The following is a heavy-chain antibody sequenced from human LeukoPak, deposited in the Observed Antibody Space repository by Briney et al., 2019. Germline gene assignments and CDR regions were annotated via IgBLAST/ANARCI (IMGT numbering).Heavy chain of an antibody. V-gene: IGHV3-30-3*01. CDR2: ISYDGGNK. D-gene: IGHD6-19*01. CDR1: GFTFSSYA. J-gene: IGHJ4*02. Sequence: QPGRSLRLSCAASGFTFSSYAMHWVRQAPGKGLEWVAVISYDGGNKYYADSVKGRFTISRDNSKNTLYLQMNSLRAEDTAVYYCARDTQAVADYQFDSSGQGTLVTVSS. CDR3: ARDTQAVADYQFDS.